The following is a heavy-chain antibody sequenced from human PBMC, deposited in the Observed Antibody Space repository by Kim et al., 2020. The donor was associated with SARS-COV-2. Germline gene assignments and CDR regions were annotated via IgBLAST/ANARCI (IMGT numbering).Heavy chain of an antibody. CDR2: FDPEDGET. CDR3: ATDDPREIVVVFRFDY. CDR1: GYTLTELS. J-gene: IGHJ4*02. V-gene: IGHV1-24*01. Sequence: ASVKVSCKVSGYTLTELSMHWVRQAPGKGLEWMGGFDPEDGETIYAQKFQGRVTMTEDTSTDTAYMELSSLRSEDTAVYYCATDDPREIVVVFRFDYWGQGTLVTVSS. D-gene: IGHD2-15*01.